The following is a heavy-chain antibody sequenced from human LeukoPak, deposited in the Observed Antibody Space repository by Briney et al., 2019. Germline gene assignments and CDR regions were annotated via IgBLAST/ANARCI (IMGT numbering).Heavy chain of an antibody. CDR1: GFTSGDYA. V-gene: IGHV3-49*04. Sequence: PGRSLRLSCTTSGFTSGDYAMTWVRQAPGKGLEWLGFIRTRADGATTEYAASVRGRFSISRDDSKNIASLQVNSLNTEDTAVYYCARHMTPTIFGAYYFDYWGQGALVTVSS. J-gene: IGHJ4*02. CDR2: IRTRADGATT. D-gene: IGHD3-3*01. CDR3: ARHMTPTIFGAYYFDY.